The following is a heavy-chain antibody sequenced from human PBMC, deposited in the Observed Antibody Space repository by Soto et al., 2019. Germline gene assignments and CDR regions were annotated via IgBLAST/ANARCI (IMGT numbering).Heavy chain of an antibody. CDR2: ISYDGSNK. D-gene: IGHD3-3*01. CDR3: ASLRFWSGYYVYYYYYGMDV. Sequence: GGSLRLSCAASGFTFSSYGMHWVRQAPGKGLEWVAVISYDGSNKYYADSVKGRFTISRDNSKNTLYLQMNSLRAEDTAVYYCASLRFWSGYYVYYYYYGMDVWGQGTTVTVSS. CDR1: GFTFSSYG. J-gene: IGHJ6*02. V-gene: IGHV3-30*03.